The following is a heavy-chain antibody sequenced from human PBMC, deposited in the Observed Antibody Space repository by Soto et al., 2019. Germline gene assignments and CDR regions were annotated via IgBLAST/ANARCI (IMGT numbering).Heavy chain of an antibody. V-gene: IGHV1-2*02. CDR2: INPNSGGT. D-gene: IGHD6-6*01. J-gene: IGHJ5*02. CDR3: ARGIAARPANNWFDP. Sequence: QVQLVQSGAEVKKPGASVKVSCKASGYTFTGYYMHWVRQAPGQGLEWMGWINPNSGGTNYAQKFQGRATMTRDTSISTAYMELSRLRSDDTAVYYCARGIAARPANNWFDPWGQGTLVTVSS. CDR1: GYTFTGYY.